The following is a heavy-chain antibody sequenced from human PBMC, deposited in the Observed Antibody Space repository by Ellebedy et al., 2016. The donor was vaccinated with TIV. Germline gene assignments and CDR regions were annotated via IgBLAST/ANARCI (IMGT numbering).Heavy chain of an antibody. V-gene: IGHV4-59*01. CDR1: DGSISSYY. Sequence: MPSETLSLTCTVSDGSISSYYWSWIRQPPGKGLEWIGYIYYSGSINYNPSLKSRVTISVDTSKNQFSLKLNSVTAADTAVYYCARDRAGYGYFDYWGQGTLVTVSS. D-gene: IGHD5-12*01. CDR2: IYYSGSI. CDR3: ARDRAGYGYFDY. J-gene: IGHJ4*02.